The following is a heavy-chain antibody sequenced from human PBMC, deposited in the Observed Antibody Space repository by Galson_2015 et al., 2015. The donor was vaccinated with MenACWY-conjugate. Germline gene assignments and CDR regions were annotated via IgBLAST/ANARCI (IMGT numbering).Heavy chain of an antibody. CDR3: ARVPGYSYGYYDW. V-gene: IGHV3-30*03. J-gene: IGHJ4*02. CDR2: ISYDGNNQ. D-gene: IGHD5-18*01. CDR1: GFTFCSYD. Sequence: SLRLSCAASGFTFCSYDMHWVRQAPGKGLEWVTFISYDGNNQYYADSVKGRFTISRDNSKNSLYLQMNTPRDEDTAVYYCARVPGYSYGYYDWWGQGTLVTVSS.